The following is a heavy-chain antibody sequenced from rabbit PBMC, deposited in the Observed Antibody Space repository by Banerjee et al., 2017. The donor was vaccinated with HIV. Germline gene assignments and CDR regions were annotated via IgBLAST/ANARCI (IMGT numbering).Heavy chain of an antibody. D-gene: IGHD6-1*01. CDR2: IYAGSSGST. Sequence: QEQLEESGGDLVKPEGSLTLTCTASGFTLSSYWMSWVRQAPGKGLEWIACIYAGSSGSTYYASWAKGRFTISKTSSTTVTLQMTSLTAADTATYFCAMEAGYAGYGYATGSIGYFNLWGPGTLVTVS. CDR1: GFTLSSYW. CDR3: AMEAGYAGYGYATGSIGYFNL. J-gene: IGHJ4*01. V-gene: IGHV1S45*01.